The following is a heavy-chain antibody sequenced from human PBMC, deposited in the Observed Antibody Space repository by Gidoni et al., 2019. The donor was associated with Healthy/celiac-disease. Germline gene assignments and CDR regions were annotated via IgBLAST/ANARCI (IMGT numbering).Heavy chain of an antibody. J-gene: IGHJ5*02. CDR3: ARAGSVVVVPAAISPDWFDP. CDR2: SYTSGST. Sequence: QVQLQESRPGLVKPSQTLSLTCTVSGGSISSGRYYWSWIRQPAGKGLEWIGGSYTSGSTTYNPSLKSRVTISVDTSKNQFSLKLSSVTAADTAVYYCARAGSVVVVPAAISPDWFDPWGQGTLVTVSS. D-gene: IGHD2-2*01. V-gene: IGHV4-61*02. CDR1: GGSISSGRYY.